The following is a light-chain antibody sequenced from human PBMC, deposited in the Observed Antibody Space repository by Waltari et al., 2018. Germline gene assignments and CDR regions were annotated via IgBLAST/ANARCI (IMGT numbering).Light chain of an antibody. CDR1: HSIGSN. CDR3: HQTSSFTRT. J-gene: IGKJ5*01. CDR2: YAS. V-gene: IGKV6D-21*02. Sequence: EIALTQSPDFQSVTPKQKVTITCRASHSIGSNLHWYQQKPDQSSKLLIKYASQSISGVPSRFSGSGSGTDFTLTIDSLETEDAAAYYCHQTSSFTRTFGQGTRLEIK.